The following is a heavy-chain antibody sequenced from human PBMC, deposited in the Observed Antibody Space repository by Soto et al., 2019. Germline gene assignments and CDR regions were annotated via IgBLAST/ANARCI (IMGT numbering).Heavy chain of an antibody. V-gene: IGHV3-23*01. D-gene: IGHD4-17*01. Sequence: VQLLESGGGLVEPGGSLRLSCAASGFTFSNYAMSWVRQAPGKGLEWVSGISGSGGSTYYADSVKGRFTISRDNSKNTLYLQMNSLRAEDTAAYYCAKGWSTTVTTGFDYWGQGTLVTVSS. CDR1: GFTFSNYA. J-gene: IGHJ4*02. CDR2: ISGSGGST. CDR3: AKGWSTTVTTGFDY.